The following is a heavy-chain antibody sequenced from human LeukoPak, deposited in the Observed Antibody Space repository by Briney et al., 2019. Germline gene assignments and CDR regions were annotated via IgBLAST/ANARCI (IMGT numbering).Heavy chain of an antibody. CDR1: GFTFSSYA. D-gene: IGHD3-22*01. Sequence: GGSLRLSCAASGFTFSSYAMSWVRQAPGKGLEWVSAISGSGGSTYYADSVKGRFTISRDNSKNTLYLQMNSLRAEDTAVYYCAKSEPSGYYYVAPFDYWGQGTLVTVSS. V-gene: IGHV3-23*01. CDR2: ISGSGGST. J-gene: IGHJ4*02. CDR3: AKSEPSGYYYVAPFDY.